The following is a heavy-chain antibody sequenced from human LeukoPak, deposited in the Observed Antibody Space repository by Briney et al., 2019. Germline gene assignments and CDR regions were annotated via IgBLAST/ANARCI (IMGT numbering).Heavy chain of an antibody. CDR1: GDSVTSYY. CDR3: ARDLGAVAGPGVY. D-gene: IGHD6-19*01. CDR2: IYYSGST. Sequence: PSETLSLTCTVSGDSVTSYYWSWIRQPPGKGLEWIGSIYYSGSTYYNPSLKSRVTISVDTSKNQFSLKLSSVTAADTAVYYCARDLGAVAGPGVYWGQGTLVTVSS. J-gene: IGHJ4*02. V-gene: IGHV4-39*07.